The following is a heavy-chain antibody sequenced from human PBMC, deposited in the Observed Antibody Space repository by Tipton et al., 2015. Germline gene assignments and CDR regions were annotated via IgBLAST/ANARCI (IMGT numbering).Heavy chain of an antibody. J-gene: IGHJ4*02. CDR3: ARDDGDYVLGEFAY. V-gene: IGHV3-48*02. D-gene: IGHD4-17*01. CDR2: ISTSGSTI. CDR1: GFTFSSYS. Sequence: SLRLSCAASGFTFSSYSMNWVRQAPGKGLEWVSYISTSGSTIYYADSVKGRFTISRDNAKNSLYLQMNSLRDDDTAVYYCARDDGDYVLGEFAYWGPGSLVTVPS.